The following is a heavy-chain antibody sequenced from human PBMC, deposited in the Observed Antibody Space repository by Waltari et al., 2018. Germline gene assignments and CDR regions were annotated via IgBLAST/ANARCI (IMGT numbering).Heavy chain of an antibody. CDR2: FDPEDGET. CDR1: GYTLTDFS. J-gene: IGHJ4*02. CDR3: ATAGDGSGSYFLDY. V-gene: IGHV1-24*01. D-gene: IGHD1-26*01. Sequence: QVQLVQSGAEVKKPGASVKVSCKVSGYTLTDFSMHWVRQAPGKGLEWMGGFDPEDGETIYAQKFQGRVTMTEDTSTDTAYMELSSLRSEDTAVYYCATAGDGSGSYFLDYWGQGTLVTVSS.